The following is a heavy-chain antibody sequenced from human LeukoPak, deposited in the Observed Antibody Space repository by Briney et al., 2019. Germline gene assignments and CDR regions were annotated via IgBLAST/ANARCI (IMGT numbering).Heavy chain of an antibody. CDR3: ARGGDSSSWYGWFDP. CDR1: GYTFTGCY. V-gene: IGHV1-2*02. D-gene: IGHD6-13*01. CDR2: INPNTGVT. Sequence: ASVKVSCKASGYTFTGCYMHWARQAPGQGLEWMGWINPNTGVTMYAQNFQGRVTMTRDTSISTAYMGLSRLRSDDTAVYYCARGGDSSSWYGWFDPWGQGTLVTVSS. J-gene: IGHJ5*02.